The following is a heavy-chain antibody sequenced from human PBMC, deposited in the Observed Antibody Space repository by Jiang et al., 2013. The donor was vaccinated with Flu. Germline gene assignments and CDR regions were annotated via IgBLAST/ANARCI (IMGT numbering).Heavy chain of an antibody. J-gene: IGHJ4*02. V-gene: IGHV3-33*01. CDR2: IWYDGSNK. Sequence: SYGMHWVRQAPGKGLEWVAVIWYDGSNKYYADSVKGRFTISRDNSKNTLYLQMNSLRAEDTAVYYCARDGLAVGDYWGQGTLVTVSS. CDR3: ARDGLAVGDY. CDR1: SYG. D-gene: IGHD6-19*01.